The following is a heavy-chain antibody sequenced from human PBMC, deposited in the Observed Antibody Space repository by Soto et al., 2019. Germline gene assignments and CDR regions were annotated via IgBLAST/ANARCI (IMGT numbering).Heavy chain of an antibody. CDR3: AGRGSGSYLLF. Sequence: PSETLSLTCAVYGGSFSGYYWSWIRQPPGKGLEWIGEINHSGSTDYNPSLKSRVTISVDTSKNQFSLKLSSVTAADTAVYYCAGRGSGSYLLFWGQGTLVTVSS. CDR1: GGSFSGYY. CDR2: INHSGST. D-gene: IGHD3-10*01. V-gene: IGHV4-34*01. J-gene: IGHJ4*02.